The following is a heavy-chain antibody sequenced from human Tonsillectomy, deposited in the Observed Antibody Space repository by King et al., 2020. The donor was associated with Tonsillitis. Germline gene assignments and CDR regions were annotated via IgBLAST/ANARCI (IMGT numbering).Heavy chain of an antibody. J-gene: IGHJ4*02. CDR3: ARGSRLGIYYFDY. V-gene: IGHV4-39*01. CDR1: GGSISSSSYY. D-gene: IGHD3-22*01. Sequence: LQLQASGPGLVKPSATLSLTCTVSGGSISSSSYYWGWIRQPPGKGLEWIGSIYYSGSTYYNPSLKSRVTMSVDTSNNQFSLKLSSVTAADTAVYYCARGSRLGIYYFDYWGQGTLVTVSS. CDR2: IYYSGST.